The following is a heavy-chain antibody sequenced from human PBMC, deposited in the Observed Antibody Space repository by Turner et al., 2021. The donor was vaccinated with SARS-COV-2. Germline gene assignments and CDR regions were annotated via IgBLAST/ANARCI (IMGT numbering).Heavy chain of an antibody. J-gene: IGHJ4*02. V-gene: IGHV3-7*03. CDR2: IKQDGSEK. Sequence: EVQLVESGGGLVQPGGSLRLSGAASGFTFSSYWMSWVRQAPGKGLEWVANIKQDGSEKYVDSVKGRFTISRDNAKNSLYLQMNSLRAEDTAVYYCARLHTSSWYFDYWGQGTLVTVSS. CDR1: GFTFSSYW. CDR3: ARLHTSSWYFDY. D-gene: IGHD6-13*01.